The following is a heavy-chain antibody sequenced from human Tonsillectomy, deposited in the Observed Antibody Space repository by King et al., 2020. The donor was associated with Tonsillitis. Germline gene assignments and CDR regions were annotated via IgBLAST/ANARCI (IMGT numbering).Heavy chain of an antibody. CDR2: ISTSSSSI. Sequence: VQLVESGGGLVQPGGSLRLSCAASGFTFSRYNMNWVRQAPGKGLEWVSYISTSSSSIYYADSVKGRFTISRDNAKNSLYLQMNSLRAEDTAVYYCARDDSGWRNNWFDPWGQGTLVTVSS. D-gene: IGHD5-12*01. V-gene: IGHV3-48*01. J-gene: IGHJ5*02. CDR1: GFTFSRYN. CDR3: ARDDSGWRNNWFDP.